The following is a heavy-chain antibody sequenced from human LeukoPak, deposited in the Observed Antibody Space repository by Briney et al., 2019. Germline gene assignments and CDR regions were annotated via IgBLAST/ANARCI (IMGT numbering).Heavy chain of an antibody. CDR2: ISANDGNT. V-gene: IGHV1-18*01. Sequence: ASVKVSCKASGYTFTSYGISWVRQAPGQGLEWMGWISANDGNTDYPQKLQGRVTMTTDTSTSTAYMELRSLRSDDTAVYYCARESHVTREDYWGQRTLVTVSS. D-gene: IGHD2-2*01. J-gene: IGHJ4*02. CDR1: GYTFTSYG. CDR3: ARESHVTREDY.